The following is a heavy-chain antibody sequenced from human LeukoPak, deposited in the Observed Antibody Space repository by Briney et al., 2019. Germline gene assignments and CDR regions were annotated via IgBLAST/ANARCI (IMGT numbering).Heavy chain of an antibody. V-gene: IGHV4-59*08. CDR2: ISYSGST. D-gene: IGHD6-19*01. CDR3: ARHSGGWYYAFDI. Sequence: SETLSLTCSVSGDSMSGYYWCWIRQSPGKGLEWIGYISYSGSTNYNPSLKSRVTISSDRSKNQFSLNLSSVTAADTALYYCARHSGGWYYAFDIWGRGTMVSVSS. J-gene: IGHJ3*02. CDR1: GDSMSGYY.